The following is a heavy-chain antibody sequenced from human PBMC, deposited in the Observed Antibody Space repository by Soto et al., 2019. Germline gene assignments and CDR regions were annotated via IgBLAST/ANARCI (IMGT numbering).Heavy chain of an antibody. CDR2: IYYSGST. V-gene: IGHV4-59*08. J-gene: IGHJ4*02. CDR3: ARGWGGSFDY. Sequence: QVQLQESGPGLVKPSETLSLTCTVSGGSISSYYWSWIRQPPGKGLEWIGYIYYSGSTNYNPSLRRRVTISVDTSKSQCSLQLSSVTAADTAVYDCARGWGGSFDYWGQGTLVTVS. CDR1: GGSISSYY. D-gene: IGHD1-1*01.